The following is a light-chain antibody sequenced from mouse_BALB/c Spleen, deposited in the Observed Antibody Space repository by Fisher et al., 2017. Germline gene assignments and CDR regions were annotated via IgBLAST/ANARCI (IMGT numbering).Light chain of an antibody. V-gene: IGKV4-74*01. CDR2: STS. CDR1: SSVSSSY. J-gene: IGKJ1*01. CDR3: HQWSSYPT. Sequence: IVMTQTPAILSASLGERVTMTCTASSSVSSSYLHWYQQKPGSSPKLWIYSTSNLASGVPSRFSGSGSGTFYSLTISSVEAEDAADYYCHQWSSYPTFGGGTKLEIK.